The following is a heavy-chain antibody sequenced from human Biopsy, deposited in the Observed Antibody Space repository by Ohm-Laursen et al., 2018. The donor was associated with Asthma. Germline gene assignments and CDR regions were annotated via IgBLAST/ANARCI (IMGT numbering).Heavy chain of an antibody. Sequence: RSLRLSCTASGFVFSQCGMHWVRQGPGKGLEWVALVSSDGHNKYYEDSVKGRFTISRDNSRNRLYLQINRLTIEDSAVDFCARKSGQDYGDSSGFDIWGQGTKVAVSS. CDR1: GFVFSQCG. CDR2: VSSDGHNK. CDR3: ARKSGQDYGDSSGFDI. D-gene: IGHD3-22*01. J-gene: IGHJ3*02. V-gene: IGHV3-30*03.